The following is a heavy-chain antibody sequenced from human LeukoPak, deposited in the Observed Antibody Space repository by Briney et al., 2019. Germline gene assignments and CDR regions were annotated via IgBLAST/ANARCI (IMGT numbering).Heavy chain of an antibody. V-gene: IGHV4-34*01. Sequence: SETLSLTCAVYGGSFSGYYWSWIRQPPGKGLEWIGEINHSGSTNYNPSLKSRVTISVDTSKNKFSLKLSSVTAADTAVYYCARVPRVRHGGRGYNWFDPWGQGTLVTVSS. CDR1: GGSFSGYY. D-gene: IGHD3-16*01. CDR3: ARVPRVRHGGRGYNWFDP. J-gene: IGHJ5*02. CDR2: INHSGST.